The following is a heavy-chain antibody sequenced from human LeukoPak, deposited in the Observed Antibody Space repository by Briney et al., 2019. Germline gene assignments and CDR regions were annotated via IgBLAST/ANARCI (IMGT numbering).Heavy chain of an antibody. J-gene: IGHJ4*02. D-gene: IGHD3-10*01. CDR2: ISSNGGST. CDR3: ARYDSGSYYKY. V-gene: IGHV3-64*01. CDR1: GFTFSSYG. Sequence: GGSLRLSCAASGFTFSSYGMHWVRQAPGKGLEYVSAISSNGGSTYYANSVKGRFTISRDNSKNTLYLQMGSLRAEDMAVYYCARYDSGSYYKYWGQGTLVTVSS.